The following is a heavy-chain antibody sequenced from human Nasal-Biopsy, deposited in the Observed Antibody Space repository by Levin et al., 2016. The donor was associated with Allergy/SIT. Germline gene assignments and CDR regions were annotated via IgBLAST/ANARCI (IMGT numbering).Heavy chain of an antibody. CDR1: GFNFNDCG. CDR3: AKERGWLTFIAYYYYMDV. CDR2: LSHGGRIT. J-gene: IGHJ6*03. D-gene: IGHD5-12*01. V-gene: IGHV3-30*18. Sequence: GESLKISCAASGFNFNDCGMHWVRQAPGKGLEWVAALSHGGRITYHADSVKGRFTISRDTSKNTLFLQMNSLRAEDTAVYYCAKERGWLTFIAYYYYMDVWGKGTSVTVSS.